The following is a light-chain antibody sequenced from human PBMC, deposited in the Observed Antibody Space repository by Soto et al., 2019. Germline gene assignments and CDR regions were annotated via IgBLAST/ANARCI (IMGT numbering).Light chain of an antibody. V-gene: IGLV2-14*01. CDR3: SSFTASGNYV. J-gene: IGLJ1*01. CDR2: DVS. Sequence: QSALTQPASVSGSPGQSIAISCTGTNSDVGGYNYVSWYQQHPGKAPKLMIYDVSNRPSGVSDRFSGSKSGNTASLTISGLQAEDEAEYYGSSFTASGNYVFGTGTKLTVL. CDR1: NSDVGGYNY.